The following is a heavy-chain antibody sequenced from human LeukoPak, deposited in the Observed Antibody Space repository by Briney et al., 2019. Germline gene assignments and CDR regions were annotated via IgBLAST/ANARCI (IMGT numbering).Heavy chain of an antibody. V-gene: IGHV4-31*03. J-gene: IGHJ3*02. D-gene: IGHD4-23*01. CDR1: GGSISSGGYY. CDR2: IYYSGST. CDR3: ARSTTVVTYAFDI. Sequence: SETLSLTCTVSGGSISSGGYYWSWIRQHPGKGLEWIGYIYYSGSTYYNPSLKSRVTISVDTSKNQFSLKLSSVTAADTAVYYCARSTTVVTYAFDIWGQGTMVTVSS.